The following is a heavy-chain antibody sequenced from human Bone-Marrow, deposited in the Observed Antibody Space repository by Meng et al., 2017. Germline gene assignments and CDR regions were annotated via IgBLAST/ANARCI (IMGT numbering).Heavy chain of an antibody. CDR1: GFKLISYW. V-gene: IGHV3-74*01. CDR2: INIDGSST. J-gene: IGHJ4*02. Sequence: EGQLWGAGGGLFQPGGSLRLFCVASGFKLISYWMHWVRQAPGKGLVWVSRINIDGSSTIYADSVEGRFTISRDNAKNTLYLQMNSLRVDDTAVYYCAQLGTTDYWGQGTLVTVSS. CDR3: AQLGTTDY. D-gene: IGHD6-13*01.